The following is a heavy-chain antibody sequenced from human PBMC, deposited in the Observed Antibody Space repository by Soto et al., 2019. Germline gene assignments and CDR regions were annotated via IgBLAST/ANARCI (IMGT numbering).Heavy chain of an antibody. CDR2: ISSDGTKK. CDR1: GFTFSSYG. V-gene: IGHV3-30*03. CDR3: ATDQRGSNYGYFQY. D-gene: IGHD4-4*01. Sequence: QVQLVESGGGVVQPGRSLRLSCAASGFTFSSYGMHWVRQAPGKGLEWVTLISSDGTKKYYGDSVQGRFTISRDNSKNTLYLEMDSLRPEDTAIYYCATDQRGSNYGYFQYWGQGTLVTVSS. J-gene: IGHJ1*01.